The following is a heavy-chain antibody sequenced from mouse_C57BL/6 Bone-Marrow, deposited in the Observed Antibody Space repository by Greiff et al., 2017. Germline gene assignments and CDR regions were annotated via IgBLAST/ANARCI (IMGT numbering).Heavy chain of an antibody. D-gene: IGHD1-1*01. CDR3: ARIGYGSRAWFAY. Sequence: VQLQQSGAELAKPGASVQLSCKASGYTFTSYWMHWVKQRPGQGLEWIGYINPSSGYTKYNQKFKDKATLTADKSSSTAYMQLSSLTYDDSAVYYCARIGYGSRAWFAYWGQGTLVTVSA. J-gene: IGHJ3*01. V-gene: IGHV1-7*01. CDR1: GYTFTSYW. CDR2: INPSSGYT.